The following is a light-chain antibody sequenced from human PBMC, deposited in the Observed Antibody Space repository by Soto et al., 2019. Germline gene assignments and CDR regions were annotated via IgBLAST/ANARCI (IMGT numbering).Light chain of an antibody. CDR2: DVT. CDR3: CSYARNYPYL. V-gene: IGLV2-11*01. J-gene: IGLJ1*01. CDR1: SSAVGGYNY. Sequence: QSALTQPRSVSGSPGQSVTISCTGTSSAVGGYNYVSWYQQHPVKTPKLMLHDVTKRPSGVPDRFSGSKSGNTASLTISGLQAEDEDDYYCCSYARNYPYLFGTRTKVTVL.